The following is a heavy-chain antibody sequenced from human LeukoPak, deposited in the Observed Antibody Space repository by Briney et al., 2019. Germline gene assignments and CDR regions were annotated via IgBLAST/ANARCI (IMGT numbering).Heavy chain of an antibody. V-gene: IGHV4-34*01. CDR1: GGSFSGYY. CDR2: INHSGST. J-gene: IGHJ3*02. CDR3: ARETSGSNDAFDI. D-gene: IGHD1-26*01. Sequence: SKTLSLTCAVYGGSFSGYYWTWIRQPPGKGLEWIGEINHSGSTNYNPSLKSRVTISVDTSKNQFSLRLSSVTAADTAVYYCARETSGSNDAFDIWGQGTMVTVSS.